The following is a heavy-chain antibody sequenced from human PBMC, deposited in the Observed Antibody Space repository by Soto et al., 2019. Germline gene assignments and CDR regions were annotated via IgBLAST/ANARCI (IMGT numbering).Heavy chain of an antibody. D-gene: IGHD6-25*01. V-gene: IGHV4-4*02. J-gene: IGHJ1*01. CDR1: GVAINSYNW. Sequence: SETLSLTCAVSGVAINSYNWWSWIRQSPGKGLEWIGEIFHTGDTNYSPTLQGRVTLSVDISNNLFSLNLTSVAAADTAIYYCARHELSGQGHWGQGTQVTVSS. CDR3: ARHELSGQGH. CDR2: IFHTGDT.